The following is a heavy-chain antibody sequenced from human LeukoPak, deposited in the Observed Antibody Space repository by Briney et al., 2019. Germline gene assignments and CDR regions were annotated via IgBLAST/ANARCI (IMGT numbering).Heavy chain of an antibody. J-gene: IGHJ4*02. CDR2: ISAFNGET. V-gene: IGHV1-18*01. CDR1: GYTFTSHG. Sequence: ASVKVSCKTYGYTFTSHGISWVRQAPGQGLEWMGWISAFNGETHYAQNLQGRVTMTTDTSTSTAYMELRSLRSDDTAVYYCAREVGIRGHFDYWGRGTPVTVSS. D-gene: IGHD1-26*01. CDR3: AREVGIRGHFDY.